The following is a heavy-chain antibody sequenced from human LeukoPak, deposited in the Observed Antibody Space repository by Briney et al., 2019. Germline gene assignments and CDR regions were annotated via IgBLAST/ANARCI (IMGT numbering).Heavy chain of an antibody. CDR3: AKTWGYGSGSYGFDP. D-gene: IGHD3-10*01. CDR2: IKQDGSEK. V-gene: IGHV3-7*01. CDR1: GFTLSTYW. Sequence: PGGSLRLSCAASGFTLSTYWMTWVRQAPGKGLEWVANIKQDGSEKYYVDSVKGRFTISRDNAKNSLYLQMNSLRAEDTAVYYCAKTWGYGSGSYGFDPWGQGTLVTVSS. J-gene: IGHJ5*02.